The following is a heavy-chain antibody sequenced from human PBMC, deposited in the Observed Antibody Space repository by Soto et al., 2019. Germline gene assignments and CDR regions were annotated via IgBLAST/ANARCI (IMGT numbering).Heavy chain of an antibody. Sequence: QLQLQESGPGLGKPSETLSLTCTVSGGSIRSSSYYWGWIRQPPGKGLEWIGSIYYSGRSYYNPALKSRVTISVDKSKNQLSLKLSSVTAADTAVYYCARQVTLAAVSATVDYWGQGTLVTVSS. CDR2: IYYSGRS. D-gene: IGHD2-21*02. V-gene: IGHV4-39*01. J-gene: IGHJ4*02. CDR1: GGSIRSSSYY. CDR3: ARQVTLAAVSATVDY.